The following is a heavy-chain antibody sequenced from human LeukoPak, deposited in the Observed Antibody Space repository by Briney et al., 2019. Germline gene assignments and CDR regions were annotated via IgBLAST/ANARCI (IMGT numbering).Heavy chain of an antibody. J-gene: IGHJ4*02. CDR1: GFTFSSYW. CDR3: ARDAGYYYDSSGYLY. V-gene: IGHV3-7*01. CDR2: IKQDGSEK. Sequence: GGSLRLSCAASGFTFSSYWMGWVRQAPGKGLEWVANIKQDGSEKYYVDSVKGRFTTSRDNAKNSLYLQMNSLRAEDTAVYYCARDAGYYYDSSGYLYWGQGTLVTVSS. D-gene: IGHD3-22*01.